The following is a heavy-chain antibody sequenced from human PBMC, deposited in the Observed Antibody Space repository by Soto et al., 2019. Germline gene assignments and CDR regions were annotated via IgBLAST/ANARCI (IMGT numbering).Heavy chain of an antibody. CDR3: ARVLYYGSGSYSPYGMDV. CDR1: GVSFNNNG. V-gene: IGHV1-69*01. CDR2: VSPPFRTS. Sequence: QVQLVQSGAAVKKPGSSVKVSCKTSGVSFNNNGIGWVRQAPGHGLEWMGGVSPPFRTSNYARKFQGRISITADASTGTVNMELSSLTSEDTAQYYCARVLYYGSGSYSPYGMDVWGQGTTVTVSS. J-gene: IGHJ6*02. D-gene: IGHD3-10*01.